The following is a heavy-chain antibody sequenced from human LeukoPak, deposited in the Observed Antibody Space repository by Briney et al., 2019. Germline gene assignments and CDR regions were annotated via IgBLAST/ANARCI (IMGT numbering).Heavy chain of an antibody. D-gene: IGHD3-22*01. CDR3: ASLYYDSSGYHLGGFDY. Sequence: ASVKVSCKASGGTFSSYAISWVRQAPGQGLEWMGGIIPIFGTANYAQKFQGRVTITTDESTSTAYMELSSLRSEDTAVYYCASLYYDSSGYHLGGFDYWGQGTLVTVSS. CDR2: IIPIFGTA. J-gene: IGHJ4*02. V-gene: IGHV1-69*05. CDR1: GGTFSSYA.